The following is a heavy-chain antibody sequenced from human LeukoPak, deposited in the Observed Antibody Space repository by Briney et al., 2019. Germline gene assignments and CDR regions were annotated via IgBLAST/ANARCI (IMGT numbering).Heavy chain of an antibody. Sequence: SETLSLTCAVYGGSFSGYYWSWIRQPPGKGLEWIGEINHSGSTNYNPSLKSRVTVSVDTSKNQFSLKLSSVTAADTAVYYCARARYCSSTSCYVPFAYYYYYYMDVWGKGTTVTVSS. D-gene: IGHD2-2*01. CDR2: INHSGST. CDR1: GGSFSGYY. V-gene: IGHV4-34*01. J-gene: IGHJ6*03. CDR3: ARARYCSSTSCYVPFAYYYYYYMDV.